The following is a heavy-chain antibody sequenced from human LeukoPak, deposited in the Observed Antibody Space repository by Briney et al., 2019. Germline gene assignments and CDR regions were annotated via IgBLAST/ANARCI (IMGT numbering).Heavy chain of an antibody. D-gene: IGHD2-2*01. CDR1: GGSFSGYY. Sequence: SETLSLTCAVYGGSFSGYYWSWIRQPPGNGLEWIGVINHSGSTNYNPSLKSRVTISVDTSKNQFSLKLSSVTAADTAVYYCARDYIVVVPAANSVKSFDPWGQGTLVTVSS. CDR2: INHSGST. CDR3: ARDYIVVVPAANSVKSFDP. V-gene: IGHV4-34*01. J-gene: IGHJ5*02.